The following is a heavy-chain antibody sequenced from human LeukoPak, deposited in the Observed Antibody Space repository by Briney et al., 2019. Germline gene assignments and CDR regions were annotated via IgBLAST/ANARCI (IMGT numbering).Heavy chain of an antibody. J-gene: IGHJ4*02. CDR1: GFTFSTYW. CDR2: IKDKTDGGIT. Sequence: GGSLRLSCAASGFTFSTYWMSWVRQAPGKGLEWVGRIKDKTDGGITDYAAPVKGRFTISRDDSKNTLYLQMNSLKMEDTAVYYCTTMKLGVGAFDYWGQGTLVTVSS. V-gene: IGHV3-15*01. D-gene: IGHD3-3*01. CDR3: TTMKLGVGAFDY.